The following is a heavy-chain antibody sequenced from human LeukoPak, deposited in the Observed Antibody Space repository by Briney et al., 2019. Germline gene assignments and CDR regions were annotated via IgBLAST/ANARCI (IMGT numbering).Heavy chain of an antibody. V-gene: IGHV4-59*08. CDR2: IYYSGST. CDR1: GGSISSYY. J-gene: IGHJ4*02. CDR3: ARHDYDILTGSDY. D-gene: IGHD3-9*01. Sequence: SETLSLTCTVSGGSISSYYWSWIRQPPGKGLEWIGYIYYSGSTNYNPSLKSRVTISVDTSKNQFSLKLSSVTAADTAVYYCARHDYDILTGSDYWGQGTLVTVSS.